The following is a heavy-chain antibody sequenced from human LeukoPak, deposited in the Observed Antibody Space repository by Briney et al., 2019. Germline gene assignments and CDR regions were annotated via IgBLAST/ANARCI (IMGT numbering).Heavy chain of an antibody. V-gene: IGHV3-15*06. D-gene: IGHD3-16*01. Sequence: GGSLRLSCAAPGFTFSNVWMTWVRQAPGKGLEWVGRIKRNSDGGTTYYAAPVKGRFTISRDDSRNMLYLQMSSLKTEDTAVYYCTTAPGAYTFDYWGQGTLVTVSS. CDR1: GFTFSNVW. J-gene: IGHJ4*02. CDR3: TTAPGAYTFDY. CDR2: IKRNSDGGTT.